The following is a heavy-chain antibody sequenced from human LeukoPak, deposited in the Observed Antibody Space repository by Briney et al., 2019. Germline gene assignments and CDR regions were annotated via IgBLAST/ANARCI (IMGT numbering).Heavy chain of an antibody. J-gene: IGHJ5*02. CDR1: GFTFSSNG. V-gene: IGHV3-48*04. CDR2: ISATGGTI. D-gene: IGHD1-26*01. Sequence: GGSLRLSCAASGFTFSSNGMNWVRQAPGKGLEWVSYISATGGTIYYADSVKGRFTISRDNAKNSLYLQMNSLRAEDTAVYYCAREWAGSARPNWFDPWGQGTLVTVSS. CDR3: AREWAGSARPNWFDP.